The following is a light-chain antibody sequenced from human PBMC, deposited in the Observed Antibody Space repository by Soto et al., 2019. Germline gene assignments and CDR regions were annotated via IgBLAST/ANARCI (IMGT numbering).Light chain of an antibody. CDR2: DAS. CDR1: QSVSTY. V-gene: IGKV3-11*01. J-gene: IGKJ1*01. Sequence: EIVLTQSPATLSLSPGERATLSCRASQSVSTYLAWYQQKPGQAPRLLIYDASNRATGIPAKFSGSGSGTDFTLTINSLEPEDFAVYYCQQRSSWPGTFGPGTRVEIK. CDR3: QQRSSWPGT.